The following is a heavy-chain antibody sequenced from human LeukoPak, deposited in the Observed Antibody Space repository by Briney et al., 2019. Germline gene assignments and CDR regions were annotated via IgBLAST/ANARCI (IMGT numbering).Heavy chain of an antibody. V-gene: IGHV3-7*01. CDR2: INLDGSEK. CDR1: GFTFRSYW. D-gene: IGHD1-26*01. CDR3: ARDTEYSDSFAFDI. Sequence: GGSLRLXCAASGFTFRSYWMTWDRQAPGKGLEWVANINLDGSEKSYVDSVKGRFIISRDNAENSLYLQMNSLRAEDTAVYYCARDTEYSDSFAFDIWGQGTMVTASS. J-gene: IGHJ3*02.